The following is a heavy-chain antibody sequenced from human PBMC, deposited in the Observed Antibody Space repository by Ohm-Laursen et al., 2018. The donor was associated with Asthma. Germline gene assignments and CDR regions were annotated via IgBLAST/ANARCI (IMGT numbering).Heavy chain of an antibody. D-gene: IGHD1-26*01. CDR1: GGTFSSYA. CDR3: ASGTHWGSYRDY. Sequence: GASVKVSCKASGGTFSSYAISWVRQAPGQGLEWMGGIIPIFGTANYAQKFQGRVTITADESTSTAYMELSSLRSEDTAVYYCASGTHWGSYRDYWGQGTLVTVSS. J-gene: IGHJ4*02. CDR2: IIPIFGTA. V-gene: IGHV1-69*13.